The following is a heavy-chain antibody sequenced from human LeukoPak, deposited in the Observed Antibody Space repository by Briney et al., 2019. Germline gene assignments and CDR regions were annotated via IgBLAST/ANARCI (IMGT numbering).Heavy chain of an antibody. CDR1: GGSMSSHY. J-gene: IGHJ4*02. V-gene: IGHV4-59*11. Sequence: SETLSLTCTVSGGSMSSHYWSWIRQPPGKGLEWIGYIYYSGSTNYNPSLKSRVTMSVDTSKNQFSLKLSSVTAADTAVYYCARWYGDYYFDYWGQGTLVTVSS. CDR3: ARWYGDYYFDY. CDR2: IYYSGST. D-gene: IGHD4-17*01.